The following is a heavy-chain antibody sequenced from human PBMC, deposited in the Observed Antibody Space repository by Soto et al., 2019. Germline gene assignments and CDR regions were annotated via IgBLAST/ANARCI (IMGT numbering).Heavy chain of an antibody. V-gene: IGHV3-30*03. J-gene: IGHJ4*02. Sequence: QVQLVESGGGVVQPGRSLRLSCAASGFTFSSYGMHWVRQAPGKGLEWVAVISYDGSNKYYADSVKGRFTISRDNSKNTRYLQMNSLRAEDTAVYYCAPSGGEAVAEPYYFDYWGQGTLVTVSS. D-gene: IGHD6-19*01. CDR2: ISYDGSNK. CDR3: APSGGEAVAEPYYFDY. CDR1: GFTFSSYG.